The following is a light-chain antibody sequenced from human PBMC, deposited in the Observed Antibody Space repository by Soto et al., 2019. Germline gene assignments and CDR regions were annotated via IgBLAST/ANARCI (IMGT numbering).Light chain of an antibody. CDR1: QSMSSY. Sequence: DIQMTQSPSSLSASVGDRVTITCRASQSMSSYLNGYQQKPGKAPKLLIYAASSLQSGVPSRFSGSGSGTDFTLTISSLQPEDFATYYCQPSYSTHPWTFGKGTKVEIK. V-gene: IGKV1-39*01. CDR2: AAS. J-gene: IGKJ1*01. CDR3: QPSYSTHPWT.